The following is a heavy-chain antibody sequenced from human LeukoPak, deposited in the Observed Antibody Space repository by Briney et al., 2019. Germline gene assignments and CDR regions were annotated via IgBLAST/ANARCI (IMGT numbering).Heavy chain of an antibody. D-gene: IGHD6-19*01. Sequence: PGGSLRLSCAASGFTFSSYEMNWVRQAPGKGLEWVSYISSGGSAIYYADSVGGRFTISRDNTKSSLYLQMNSLRAEDTAVYYCARDGRVAGITYGMHVWGQGTTVTVSS. J-gene: IGHJ6*02. V-gene: IGHV3-48*03. CDR1: GFTFSSYE. CDR2: ISSGGSAI. CDR3: ARDGRVAGITYGMHV.